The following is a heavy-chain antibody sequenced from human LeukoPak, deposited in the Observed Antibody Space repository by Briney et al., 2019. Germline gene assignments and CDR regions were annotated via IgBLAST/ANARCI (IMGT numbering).Heavy chain of an antibody. V-gene: IGHV4-59*08. J-gene: IGHJ4*02. CDR2: IYYSGST. CDR1: GGSISSYY. Sequence: KPSETLSLTCTVSGGSISSYYWSWIRQPPGKGLEWIGYIYYSGSTNYNPSLKRRVTISVDTSKNQFSLKLSSVTAADTAVYYCARLRRCGGDCYEVDYWGQGTLVTVSS. D-gene: IGHD2-21*02. CDR3: ARLRRCGGDCYEVDY.